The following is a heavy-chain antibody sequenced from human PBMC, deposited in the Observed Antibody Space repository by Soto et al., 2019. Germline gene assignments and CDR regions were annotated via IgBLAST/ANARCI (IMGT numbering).Heavy chain of an antibody. J-gene: IGHJ4*02. Sequence: PWETLSLTCTVSGGSISSYYWSWIRQPPGKGLEWIGYIYYSGSTNYNPSLKSRVTISVDTSKNQFSLKLSSVTAADTAVYYCARVVLSGYVYYFDYWGQGTLVTDS. CDR3: ARVVLSGYVYYFDY. CDR2: IYYSGST. CDR1: GGSISSYY. V-gene: IGHV4-59*01. D-gene: IGHD5-12*01.